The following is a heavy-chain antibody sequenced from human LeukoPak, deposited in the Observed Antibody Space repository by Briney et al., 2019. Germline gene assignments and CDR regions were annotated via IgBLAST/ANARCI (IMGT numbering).Heavy chain of an antibody. CDR1: GYTFTSYY. D-gene: IGHD3-10*01. CDR3: ARDRGVGELDY. CDR2: INPSGGST. Sequence: GASVKVSCKASGYTFTSYYMHWVRQAPGQGLAWMGIINPSGGSTSYAQKFQGRVTMTRDTSTSTVYMELSSLRSEDTAVYYCARDRGVGELDYWGQGTLVTVSS. V-gene: IGHV1-46*01. J-gene: IGHJ4*02.